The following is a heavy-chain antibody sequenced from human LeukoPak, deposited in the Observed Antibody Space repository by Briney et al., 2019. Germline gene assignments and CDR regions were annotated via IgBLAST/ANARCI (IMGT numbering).Heavy chain of an antibody. J-gene: IGHJ4*02. CDR2: INSDGSST. Sequence: PGGSLRLSCAASGFTFSSYWMHWVRQAPGKGLVWVSRINSDGSSTSYADSVKGRFTISRDDAKNSLYLQMNSLRAEDTAVYYCARDLAPGLDLDWLPNPFDFRGQGTLVIVSS. CDR3: ARDLAPGLDLDWLPNPFDF. D-gene: IGHD3/OR15-3a*01. CDR1: GFTFSSYW. V-gene: IGHV3-74*01.